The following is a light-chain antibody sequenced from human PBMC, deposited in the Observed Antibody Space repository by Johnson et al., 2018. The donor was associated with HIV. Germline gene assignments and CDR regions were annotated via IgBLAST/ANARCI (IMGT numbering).Light chain of an antibody. CDR1: SSNIGNNY. J-gene: IGLJ1*01. Sequence: QPVLTQPPSVSAAPGQKVTNSCSGSSSNIGNNYVSWYQQLPGTAPKLLIYENNKRPSRIPARFSGSKSGTSATLGITGLQTGDEADYYCATWDTGLSAGVFGTGTKVTVL. CDR2: ENN. CDR3: ATWDTGLSAGV. V-gene: IGLV1-51*02.